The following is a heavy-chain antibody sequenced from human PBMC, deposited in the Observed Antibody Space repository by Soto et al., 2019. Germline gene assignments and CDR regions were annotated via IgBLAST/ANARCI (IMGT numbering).Heavy chain of an antibody. CDR2: IIPIFGTA. CDR3: ARGEGGVAPPGRDLYYYYYGMDV. CDR1: GGTFSSYA. V-gene: IGHV1-69*01. D-gene: IGHD3-3*01. Sequence: QVQLVQSGAEVKKPGSSVKVSCKASGGTFSSYAISWVRQAPGQGLEWMGGIIPIFGTANYAQKFQGRVTITADESTSTAYMELSSLRSEDTAVYYCARGEGGVAPPGRDLYYYYYGMDVWGQGPTVTVSS. J-gene: IGHJ6*02.